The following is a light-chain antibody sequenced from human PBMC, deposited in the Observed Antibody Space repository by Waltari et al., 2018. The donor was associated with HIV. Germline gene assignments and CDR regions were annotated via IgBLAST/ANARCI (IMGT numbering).Light chain of an antibody. CDR1: SGPVTSGHH. CDR3: LLSFAGARPVV. CDR2: DTF. Sequence: QAVVTQEPSLTVSPGGTVTLTCGSSSGPVTSGHHPYWFQQKSGQAPRTLIYDTFNKHSWTPARFSGSLLGGKAALTLSGAQPEDEAEYFCLLSFAGARPVVFGVGTNLTVL. J-gene: IGLJ2*01. V-gene: IGLV7-46*01.